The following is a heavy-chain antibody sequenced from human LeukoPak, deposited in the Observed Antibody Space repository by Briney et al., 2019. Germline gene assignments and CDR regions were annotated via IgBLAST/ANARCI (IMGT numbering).Heavy chain of an antibody. J-gene: IGHJ6*03. CDR2: IYTSGST. CDR3: ARAFRGSGSPQIYYYYMDV. CDR1: GGSISSYY. Sequence: PSETLSLTCTVSGGSISSYYWSWIRQPAGKGLEWIGRIYTSGSTNYNPSLKSRVTISVDTSKNQFSLKLSSVTAADTAVYYCARAFRGSGSPQIYYYYMDVWGKGTTVTVSS. V-gene: IGHV4-4*07. D-gene: IGHD3-10*01.